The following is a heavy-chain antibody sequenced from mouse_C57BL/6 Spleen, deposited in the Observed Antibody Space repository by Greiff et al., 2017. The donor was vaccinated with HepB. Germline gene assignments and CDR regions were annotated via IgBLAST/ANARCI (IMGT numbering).Heavy chain of an antibody. V-gene: IGHV1-18*01. CDR1: GYTFTDYN. CDR3: ARKGDWGFDY. J-gene: IGHJ2*01. Sequence: EVQLQQSGPELVKPGASVKIPCKASGYTFTDYNMDWVKQSHGKSLEWIGDINPNNGGTIYNQKFKGKATLTVDKSSSTAYMELRSLTSEDTAVYYCARKGDWGFDYWGQGTTLTVSS. CDR2: INPNNGGT. D-gene: IGHD4-1*01.